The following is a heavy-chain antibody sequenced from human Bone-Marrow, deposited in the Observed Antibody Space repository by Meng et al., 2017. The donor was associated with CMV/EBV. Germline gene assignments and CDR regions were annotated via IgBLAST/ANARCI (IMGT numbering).Heavy chain of an antibody. V-gene: IGHV1-2*02. CDR3: ARAYDFWSGYYTYYFDY. CDR1: GYTLTAYY. J-gene: IGHJ4*02. CDR2: INPNTGGT. Sequence: ASVKVSCKTSGYTLTAYYMHWVRQAPGEGLEWMGWINPNTGGTNYAQKFQGRITMTRDTSIRTAYMELSSLRSDDTAVYYCARAYDFWSGYYTYYFDYWGQGQLVNVSS. D-gene: IGHD3-3*01.